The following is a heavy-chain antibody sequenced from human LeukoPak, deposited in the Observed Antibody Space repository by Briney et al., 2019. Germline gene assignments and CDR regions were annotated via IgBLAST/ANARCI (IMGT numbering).Heavy chain of an antibody. D-gene: IGHD6-13*01. CDR3: ARSRPLRSSWYFVFDY. Sequence: GGSLRLSCAASGFTFSHYAMNWVRQAPGKGLEWVSYINDDSSDIHYADSVRGRFTISRDNARNILHLQLSSLRSEDTAVYYCARSRPLRSSWYFVFDYWGQGTLVTVSS. CDR1: GFTFSHYA. J-gene: IGHJ4*02. CDR2: INDDSSDI. V-gene: IGHV3-21*05.